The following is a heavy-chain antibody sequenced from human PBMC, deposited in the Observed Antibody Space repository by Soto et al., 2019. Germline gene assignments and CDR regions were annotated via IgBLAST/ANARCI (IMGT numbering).Heavy chain of an antibody. J-gene: IGHJ6*02. CDR1: GYTFTSYG. CDR2: ISAYNGNT. CDR3: AREAWPLAVPAAIHYYYYYGMDV. D-gene: IGHD2-2*01. Sequence: ASVKVSCKASGYTFTSYGISWVRQAPGQGLEWMGWISAYNGNTNYAQKLQGRVTMTTDTSTSTAYMELRSLRSDDTAVYYCAREAWPLAVPAAIHYYYYYGMDVWGQGTTVTVSS. V-gene: IGHV1-18*01.